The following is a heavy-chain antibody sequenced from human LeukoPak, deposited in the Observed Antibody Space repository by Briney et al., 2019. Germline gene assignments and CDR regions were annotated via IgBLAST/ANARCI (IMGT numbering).Heavy chain of an antibody. D-gene: IGHD1-26*01. CDR2: INPNSGGT. Sequence: ASVKVSCKASGYTFTSYDINWVRQAPGQGLEWMGWINPNSGGTNYAQKFQGRVTMTRDTSISTAYMELSRLRSDDTAVYYCARERWELLFDYWGQGTLVTVSS. V-gene: IGHV1-2*02. CDR1: GYTFTSYD. J-gene: IGHJ4*02. CDR3: ARERWELLFDY.